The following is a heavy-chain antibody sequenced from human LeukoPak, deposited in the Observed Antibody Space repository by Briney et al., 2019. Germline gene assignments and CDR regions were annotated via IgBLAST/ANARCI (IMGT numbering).Heavy chain of an antibody. J-gene: IGHJ4*02. D-gene: IGHD1-1*01. CDR3: ARTGTTGY. V-gene: IGHV3-7*01. CDR2: IKQDGSEK. Sequence: GGSLRLSCAAFGFTFSSNWMSWVHQAPGKGLEWVANIKQDGSEKYYVDSVKGRLTISRDNAKNSLYLQMNSLRGEDTAVYYCARTGTTGYWGQGTLVTVSS. CDR1: GFTFSSNW.